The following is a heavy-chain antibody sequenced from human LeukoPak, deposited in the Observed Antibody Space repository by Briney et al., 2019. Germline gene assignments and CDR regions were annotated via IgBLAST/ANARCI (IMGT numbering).Heavy chain of an antibody. V-gene: IGHV4-4*07. CDR1: GGSISSYY. D-gene: IGHD2-2*01. CDR3: ARDGCSSTSCSYYYYYYMDV. Sequence: PSETLSLTCTVSGGSISSYYWSWIRQPAGKGLEWIGRIYTSGSTNYNPSLKSRVTMSVDTSKNQFSLKLSSVTAADTAVYYCARDGCSSTSCSYYYYYYMDVWGKGTTVTVSS. J-gene: IGHJ6*03. CDR2: IYTSGST.